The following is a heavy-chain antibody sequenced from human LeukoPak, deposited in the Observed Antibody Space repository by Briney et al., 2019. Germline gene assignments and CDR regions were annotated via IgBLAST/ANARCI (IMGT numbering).Heavy chain of an antibody. CDR3: AKDLRGSSDY. D-gene: IGHD6-6*01. Sequence: GGSLRLSCAPSGFTFSSYAMSWVRQAPGKGLEWVSAITASGGSSYHADSVKGRFTISRDNSKNTLYLQMNSLRAEDTAVYYCAKDLRGSSDYWGQGTLVTVSS. V-gene: IGHV3-23*01. J-gene: IGHJ4*02. CDR1: GFTFSSYA. CDR2: ITASGGSS.